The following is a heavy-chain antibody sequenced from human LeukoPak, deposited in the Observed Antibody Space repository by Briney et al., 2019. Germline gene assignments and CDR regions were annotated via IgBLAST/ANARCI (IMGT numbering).Heavy chain of an antibody. V-gene: IGHV4-61*01. CDR1: GGSVSSGSYY. CDR3: AREGQDILTGYYPNAFDI. CDR2: IYYSGST. D-gene: IGHD3-9*01. Sequence: PSETLSLTCTVSGGSVSSGSYYWSWIRQPPGKGLEWIGYIYYSGSTNYNPSLKSRVTISVDTSKNQFSLKLSSVTAAGTAVYYCAREGQDILTGYYPNAFDIWGQGTMVTVSS. J-gene: IGHJ3*02.